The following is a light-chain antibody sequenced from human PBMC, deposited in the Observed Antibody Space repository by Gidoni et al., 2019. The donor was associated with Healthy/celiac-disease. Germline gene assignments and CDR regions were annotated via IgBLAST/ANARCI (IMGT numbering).Light chain of an antibody. Sequence: DIVMTQSPDSLAVSPGERATINCKSSQSVLYSSNNKNYLAWYQQKPGQPPKLLVYWASTRESGVPDRFRGSGSGTDFTLTISSLQAEDVAVYYCHQYYSTPYTFGQGTKLEIK. CDR1: QSVLYSSNNKNY. V-gene: IGKV4-1*01. CDR3: HQYYSTPYT. CDR2: WAS. J-gene: IGKJ2*01.